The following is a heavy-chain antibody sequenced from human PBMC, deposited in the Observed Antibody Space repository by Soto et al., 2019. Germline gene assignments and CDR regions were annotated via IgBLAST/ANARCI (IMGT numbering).Heavy chain of an antibody. CDR3: AKDSAVNYYYYGMDV. CDR2: ISGSGGST. J-gene: IGHJ6*02. Sequence: PGGSLRLSCAASGFTLSSYAMSWVRQAPGKGLEWVSAISGSGGSTYYADSVKGRFTISRDNSKNTLYLQMNSLRAEDTAVYYCAKDSAVNYYYYGMDVWGQGTTVTVSS. CDR1: GFTLSSYA. V-gene: IGHV3-23*01.